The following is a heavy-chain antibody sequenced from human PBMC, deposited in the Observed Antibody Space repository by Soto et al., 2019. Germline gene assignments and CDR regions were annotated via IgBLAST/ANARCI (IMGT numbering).Heavy chain of an antibody. V-gene: IGHV3-23*01. CDR3: AKVLNGGNSAPNYGMDV. CDR1: GFTFSSYA. D-gene: IGHD4-17*01. Sequence: GGSLRLSCAASGFTFSSYAMSWVRQAPGKGLEWASVISSGGSSAYYPDSVKGRFTISRDNSKNTLFLQLNSLRVEDTAIYYCAKVLNGGNSAPNYGMDVWGQGTTVTVSS. CDR2: ISSGGSSA. J-gene: IGHJ6*02.